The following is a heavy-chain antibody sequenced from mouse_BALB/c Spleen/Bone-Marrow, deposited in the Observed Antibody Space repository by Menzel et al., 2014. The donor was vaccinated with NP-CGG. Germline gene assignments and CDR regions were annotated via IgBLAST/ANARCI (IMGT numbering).Heavy chain of an antibody. CDR2: IWAGGNT. J-gene: IGHJ3*01. CDR1: GSSLTSYG. V-gene: IGHV2-9*02. D-gene: IGHD4-1*01. Sequence: VQLQQSGPGLVAPSQSLSITCTVSGSSLTSYGVHWVRQPPGKGLEWLGIIWAGGNTNYNSALMSRLSISKDNSKSQVFLKMNSLQTDDTAMYYCARELGAWFAYWGQGTLVTVSA. CDR3: ARELGAWFAY.